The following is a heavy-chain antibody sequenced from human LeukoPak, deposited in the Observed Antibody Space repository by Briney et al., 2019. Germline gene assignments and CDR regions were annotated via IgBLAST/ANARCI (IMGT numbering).Heavy chain of an antibody. CDR3: ARGGSSWYHRLFDY. J-gene: IGHJ4*02. D-gene: IGHD6-13*01. V-gene: IGHV4-39*01. CDR1: GGSFRSSSYY. Sequence: SETLSLTCTVSGGSFRSSSYYWGWIRQTPGKGLEWIGCIYYSGSTYYNPSLKSRVTISVDTSKNQFSLKLSSVTAADTAVYYCARGGSSWYHRLFDYWGQGTLVTVSS. CDR2: IYYSGST.